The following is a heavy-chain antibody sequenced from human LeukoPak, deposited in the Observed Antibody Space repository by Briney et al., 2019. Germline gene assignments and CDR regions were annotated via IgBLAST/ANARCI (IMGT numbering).Heavy chain of an antibody. J-gene: IGHJ4*02. CDR1: GFTFSSYG. CDR3: AKDLNQEVGATGGDYFDY. V-gene: IGHV3-30*02. D-gene: IGHD1-26*01. CDR2: IQYDGSNK. Sequence: GGSLRLSCAASGFTFSSYGMHWVRQAPGKGLEWVAFIQYDGSNKFYADSVKGRFTISRDNSKNTLYLQMNSLRAEDTAVYYCAKDLNQEVGATGGDYFDYWGQGTLVIVSS.